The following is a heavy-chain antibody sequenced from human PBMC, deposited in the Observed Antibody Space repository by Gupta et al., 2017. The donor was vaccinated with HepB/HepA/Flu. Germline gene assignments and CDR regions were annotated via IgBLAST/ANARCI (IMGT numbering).Heavy chain of an antibody. J-gene: IGHJ3*02. Sequence: QVQLQESGPGLVKPSETLSLTCTVSGGSFSNQNWSWIRQPPGNGLEWIGYIYSSGSTNYNPSLKSRVTISVDTSKNQFSLKLRSVTAADTAVYYCAAPTTVTPQDVFHIWGPGTMVTVSS. V-gene: IGHV4-59*08. CDR1: GGSFSNQN. CDR3: AAPTTVTPQDVFHI. CDR2: IYSSGST. D-gene: IGHD4-17*01.